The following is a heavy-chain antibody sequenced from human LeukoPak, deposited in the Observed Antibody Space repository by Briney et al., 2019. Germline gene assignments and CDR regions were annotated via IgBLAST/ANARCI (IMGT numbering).Heavy chain of an antibody. Sequence: GGSLRLSCAASGFTFSRYGMSRVRQAPGRGRGWVSAISGRGGSTYYADSVKGRFTISRDNSKNTLYLQMNSLRAEDTAVYYCAKDSERWLQFWGAPNYSDYWGQGTLGTVSS. D-gene: IGHD5-24*01. V-gene: IGHV3-23*01. CDR1: GFTFSRYG. CDR2: ISGRGGST. CDR3: AKDSERWLQFWGAPNYSDY. J-gene: IGHJ4*02.